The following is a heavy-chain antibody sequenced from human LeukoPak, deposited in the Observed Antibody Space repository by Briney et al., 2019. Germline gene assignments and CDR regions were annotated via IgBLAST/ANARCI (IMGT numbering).Heavy chain of an antibody. J-gene: IGHJ4*02. V-gene: IGHV3-30-3*01. CDR1: GFTFSSYT. CDR3: ARVLAGATVDY. Sequence: GSLRLSCAASGFTFSSYTMHWVRQAPGKGLEWVAVISYDGNNKYYPDSVKGRFIISRDNSKNTLYLQMNSLRAEDTAVYYCARVLAGATVDYWGQGTLATVSP. CDR2: ISYDGNNK. D-gene: IGHD1-26*01.